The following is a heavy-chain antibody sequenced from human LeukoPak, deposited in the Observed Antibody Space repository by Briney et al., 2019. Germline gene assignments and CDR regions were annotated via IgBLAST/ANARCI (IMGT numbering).Heavy chain of an antibody. Sequence: SVTLSLMCIVSGGPISSYYWGWLRQPPGKGREWIGYIHYSGRTNYNPSLKRRITISVDTSKNQFSLKLSSVTAADATAQYCARQGSDYLLESWGQGNLVTVSS. CDR1: GGPISSYY. CDR2: IHYSGRT. CDR3: ARQGSDYLLES. D-gene: IGHD4-17*01. J-gene: IGHJ4*02. V-gene: IGHV4-59*01.